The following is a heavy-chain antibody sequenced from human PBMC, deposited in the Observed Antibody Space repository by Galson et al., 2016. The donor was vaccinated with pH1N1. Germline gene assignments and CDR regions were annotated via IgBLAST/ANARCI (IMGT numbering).Heavy chain of an antibody. CDR1: GGPLSPDGTY. CDR2: ISHSGST. CDR3: ERGCRERLGTGTQYSYSMDD. V-gene: IGHV4-31*03. J-gene: IGHJ6*02. Sequence: TLSLTCTVSGGPLSPDGTYWTWIRQSPGKGLQWIGGISHSGSTSHNPSLRSRLTLSVDTSNNRFSLKLNSVTAADTAVYYCERGCRERLGTGTQYSYSMDDWGPGTTVTVSS. D-gene: IGHD3/OR15-3a*01.